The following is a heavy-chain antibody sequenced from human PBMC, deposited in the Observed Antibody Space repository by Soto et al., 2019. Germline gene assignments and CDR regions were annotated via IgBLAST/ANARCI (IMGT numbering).Heavy chain of an antibody. Sequence: PGGSLRLSCVASGFTFSYFGMHWVRQAPGKGLEWVALISYDGNNAYYADSVKGRFTISRDKSKNTLYLQMTSLRVEDTAVYYCAKDKLSSTDAFDTWGQGTMVTVSS. CDR3: AKDKLSSTDAFDT. J-gene: IGHJ3*02. CDR1: GFTFSYFG. CDR2: ISYDGNNA. V-gene: IGHV3-30*18.